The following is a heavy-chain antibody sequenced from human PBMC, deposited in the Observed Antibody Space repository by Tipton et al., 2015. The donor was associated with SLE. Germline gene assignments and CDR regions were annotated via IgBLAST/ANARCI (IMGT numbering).Heavy chain of an antibody. CDR1: GFTFSSYA. D-gene: IGHD4-23*01. Sequence: LRLSCAASGFTFSSYAMSWFRQAPGKGLEWIGQIYYSGTTHYNPSLKSRVTISIDTSINQFSLKMRSVTAADTAVYYCARKTFGDNFFDIWGRGALVTVSS. CDR2: IYYSGTT. CDR3: ARKTFGDNFFDI. V-gene: IGHV4-59*04. J-gene: IGHJ2*01.